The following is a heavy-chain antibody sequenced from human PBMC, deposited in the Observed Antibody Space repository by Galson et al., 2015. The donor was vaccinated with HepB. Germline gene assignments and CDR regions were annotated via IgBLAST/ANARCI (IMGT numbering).Heavy chain of an antibody. CDR2: INHSGST. V-gene: IGHV4-34*01. J-gene: IGHJ4*02. Sequence: ETLSLTCAVYGGSFSGYYWSWIRQPPGKGLERIGEINHSGSTNYNPSLKSRVTISVDTSKNQFSLKLSSVTAADTAVYYCARGRGSKRVQSLRGGNYFDYWGQGTLVTVSS. D-gene: IGHD4-11*01. CDR3: ARGRGSKRVQSLRGGNYFDY. CDR1: GGSFSGYY.